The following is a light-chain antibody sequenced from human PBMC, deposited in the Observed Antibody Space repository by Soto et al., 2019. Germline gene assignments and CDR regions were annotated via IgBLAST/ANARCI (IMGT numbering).Light chain of an antibody. Sequence: EVVLTQSPGTLSLSPRDRATISCRASQSVSNNDLAWYQHKPGQAPRLLIYGASNRAPGIPDRFSGSGSGPDFTLTISRLEPEDFAVYYCQQYAASPRTFGQGTLVEVK. CDR1: QSVSNND. CDR3: QQYAASPRT. J-gene: IGKJ1*01. V-gene: IGKV3-20*01. CDR2: GAS.